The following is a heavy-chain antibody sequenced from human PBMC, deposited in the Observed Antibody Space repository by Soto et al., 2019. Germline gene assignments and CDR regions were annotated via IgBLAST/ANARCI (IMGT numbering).Heavy chain of an antibody. CDR3: ARRANCSSTSCYSEHYYYYYGMDV. CDR1: GFTFSSCW. Sequence: EVQLVESGGGLVQPGGSLRLSCAASGFTFSSCWMHWVRQAPGKGLVWVSRINSDGSSTSYADSVKGRFTISRDNAKNTLYLQMNSLRAEDTAVYYCARRANCSSTSCYSEHYYYYYGMDVWGQGTTVTVSS. D-gene: IGHD2-2*01. J-gene: IGHJ6*02. V-gene: IGHV3-74*01. CDR2: INSDGSST.